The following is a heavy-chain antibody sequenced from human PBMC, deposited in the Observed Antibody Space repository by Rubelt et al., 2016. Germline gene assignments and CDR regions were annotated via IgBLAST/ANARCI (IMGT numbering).Heavy chain of an antibody. CDR2: IHNDGAER. D-gene: IGHD1-26*01. Sequence: GRSLRLSCAASGFTFSNYGMHWVRQAPGKGLEWVANIHNDGAERYYVDSVEGRFTISRDNTKNSLDLQMNSLRGADTAVYYCATDSRIVGATGSADYWGQGTLVTVSS. J-gene: IGHJ4*02. V-gene: IGHV3-7*04. CDR3: ATDSRIVGATGSADY. CDR1: GFTFSNYG.